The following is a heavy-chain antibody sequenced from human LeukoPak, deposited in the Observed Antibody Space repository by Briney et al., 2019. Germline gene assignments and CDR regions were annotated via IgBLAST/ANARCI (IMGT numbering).Heavy chain of an antibody. J-gene: IGHJ4*02. D-gene: IGHD2-2*01. CDR2: INNDGSDT. Sequence: SGGSLRLSCAASGFTFSRYWVHWVRQGPGKGLVWVSRINNDGSDTIYADSVKGRSTISRDNAKSTVYLQMNSLRVEDTAVYYCARGGQQCGSTSCYFDYWGQGTLVSVSS. V-gene: IGHV3-74*01. CDR3: ARGGQQCGSTSCYFDY. CDR1: GFTFSRYW.